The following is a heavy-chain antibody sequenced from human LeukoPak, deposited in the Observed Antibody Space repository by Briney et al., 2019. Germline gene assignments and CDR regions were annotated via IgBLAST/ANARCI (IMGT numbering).Heavy chain of an antibody. V-gene: IGHV3-74*01. CDR3: ARVVYGSTMDV. J-gene: IGHJ6*04. Sequence: GGSLRLSCAASGFTVSSNYMSWVRQAPGKGLVWVSRINSDGSSTSYADSVKGRFTISRDNAKNTLYLQMNSLRAEDTAVYYCARVVYGSTMDVWGKGTTVTISS. D-gene: IGHD4-23*01. CDR1: GFTVSSNY. CDR2: INSDGSST.